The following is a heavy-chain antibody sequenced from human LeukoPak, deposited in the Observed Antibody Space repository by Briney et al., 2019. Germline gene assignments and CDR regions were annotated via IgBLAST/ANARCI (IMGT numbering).Heavy chain of an antibody. CDR2: INPNRGGT. D-gene: IGHD3-3*02. CDR3: ARGAFWLDV. V-gene: IGHV1-2*02. Sequence: ASVTVSFKASGYTLTRYYMHWVRQAPGQGLEWMGFINPNRGGTDYVQKFHGRVIMTRDTSISTAYMELSRLRSDDPAVYHCARGAFWLDVWGQGTTVTVSS. CDR1: GYTLTRYY. J-gene: IGHJ6*02.